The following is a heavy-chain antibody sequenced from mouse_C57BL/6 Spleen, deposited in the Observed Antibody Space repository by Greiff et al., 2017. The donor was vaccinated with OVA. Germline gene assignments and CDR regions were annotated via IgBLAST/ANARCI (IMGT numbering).Heavy chain of an antibody. Sequence: QVQLQQPGAELVRPGSSVKLSCKASGYTFTSYWMDWVKQRPGQGLEWIGNIYPSDSETHYNQKFKDKATLTVDKSSSTAYMQLSSLTSEDSAVYYCEREGYSNYYFDYWGQGTTLTVSS. CDR1: GYTFTSYW. J-gene: IGHJ2*01. D-gene: IGHD2-5*01. CDR3: EREGYSNYYFDY. V-gene: IGHV1-61*01. CDR2: IYPSDSET.